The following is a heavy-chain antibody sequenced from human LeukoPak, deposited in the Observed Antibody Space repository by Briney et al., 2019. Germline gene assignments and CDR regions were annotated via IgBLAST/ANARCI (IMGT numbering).Heavy chain of an antibody. V-gene: IGHV3-23*01. Sequence: GGSLRLSCAASGFTFSSYAMSWVRQAPGKGLEWVSAISGSGGSTHYADSVKGRFTISRDNSKNTLYLQMNSLRAEDTAVYYCAKDRVGYYDSSGYPTGDAFDIWGQGTMVTVSS. J-gene: IGHJ3*02. CDR2: ISGSGGST. CDR1: GFTFSSYA. CDR3: AKDRVGYYDSSGYPTGDAFDI. D-gene: IGHD3-22*01.